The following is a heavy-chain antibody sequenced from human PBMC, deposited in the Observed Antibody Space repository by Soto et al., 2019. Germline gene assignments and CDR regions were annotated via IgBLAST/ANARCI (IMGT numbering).Heavy chain of an antibody. CDR2: IIPIFGTA. Sequence: SVKGSWKSSGDTFSSYPMSWGRQAPGQGLEWMGGIIPIFGTANYAQKFQGRVTITADESTSTAYMELSSLRSEDTAVYYCASRYSSSSGYYYGMDVWGQGTTVTVSS. CDR1: GDTFSSYP. CDR3: ASRYSSSSGYYYGMDV. J-gene: IGHJ6*02. D-gene: IGHD6-6*01. V-gene: IGHV1-69*13.